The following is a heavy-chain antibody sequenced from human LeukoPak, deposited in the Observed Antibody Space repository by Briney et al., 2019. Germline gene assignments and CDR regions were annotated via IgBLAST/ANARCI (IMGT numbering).Heavy chain of an antibody. D-gene: IGHD6-19*01. CDR1: GFTFSSYA. J-gene: IGHJ5*01. CDR3: ARQSQCMAVGGTEIGNWVDP. V-gene: IGHV3-30*04. CDR2: ISYDGSNK. Sequence: PGRSLRLSCAASGFTFSSYAMHWVRQTPAKGLEWVAVISYDGSNKYYADSVKGRFTISRDNSKNTLYLQMNSLRAEDTAVYYCARQSQCMAVGGTEIGNWVDPWSQGTLVTVSS.